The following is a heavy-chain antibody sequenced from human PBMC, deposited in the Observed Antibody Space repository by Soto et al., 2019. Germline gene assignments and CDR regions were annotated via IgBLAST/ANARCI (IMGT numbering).Heavy chain of an antibody. CDR3: AKDRDQRLEWLLWFGS. V-gene: IGHV3-23*01. CDR2: ISGSGGST. CDR1: GFTFSSYA. Sequence: PGGSLRLSCAASGFTFSSYAMSWVRQAPGKGLEWVSGISGSGGSTYYADSVKGRFTISRDNSKNTLYLQMNSLRAEDTAVYYCAKDRDQRLEWLLWFGSWGKGTLVTVSS. J-gene: IGHJ5*01. D-gene: IGHD3-3*01.